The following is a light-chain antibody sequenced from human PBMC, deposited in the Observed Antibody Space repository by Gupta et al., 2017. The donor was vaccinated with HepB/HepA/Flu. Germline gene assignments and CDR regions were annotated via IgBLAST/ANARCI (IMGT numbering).Light chain of an antibody. Sequence: QSVLTQSTSVSVTPGQRVTISCSGSSSNVGRNNVNWYQQLPGTDPKLLIYYNDERPSAVPDRISGSKSGTSASLAISGLQSEDEADYYCAAWDTSLNVVVFGGGTKLTVL. CDR1: SSNVGRNN. V-gene: IGLV1-44*01. CDR3: AAWDTSLNVVV. CDR2: YND. J-gene: IGLJ2*01.